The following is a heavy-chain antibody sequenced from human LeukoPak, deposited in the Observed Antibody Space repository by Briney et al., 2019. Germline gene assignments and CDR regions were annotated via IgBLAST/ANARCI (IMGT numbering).Heavy chain of an antibody. CDR2: RYYSGST. V-gene: IGHV4-39*07. D-gene: IGHD3-10*01. CDR1: GDSISSSSYY. Sequence: SETLSLTCTVSGDSISSSSYYWGWLRQPPGKGLDWIGSRYYSGSTYYNPSLRSRVTMSVDTSTNQFSLKLSSVTAADTAVYYCAREVIWFGELSYFAYWGEGTLVTVSS. CDR3: AREVIWFGELSYFAY. J-gene: IGHJ4*02.